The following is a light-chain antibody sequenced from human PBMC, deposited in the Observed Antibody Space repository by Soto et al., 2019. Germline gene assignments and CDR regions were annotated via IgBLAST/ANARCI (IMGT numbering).Light chain of an antibody. V-gene: IGKV3-11*01. CDR3: QQRSNWPVT. Sequence: EILLTQSPATLSLSPGERATLSCRASQSVRTYLTWYQQKPGRAPRLLIYDASTRATGIPARFSGSGSGTDFTLTISSLEPEDFAVYYCQQRSNWPVTFGQGTRLEIK. CDR1: QSVRTY. J-gene: IGKJ5*01. CDR2: DAS.